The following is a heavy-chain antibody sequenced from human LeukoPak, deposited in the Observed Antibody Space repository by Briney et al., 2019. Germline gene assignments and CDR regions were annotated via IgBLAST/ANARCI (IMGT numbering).Heavy chain of an antibody. CDR2: ISSSGSTI. D-gene: IGHD3-22*01. V-gene: IGHV3-48*03. CDR1: GFTFSSYE. Sequence: GGSLRLSCAASGFTFSSYEMNWVRQAPGKGLEWVSYISSSGSTIYYADSVKGRFTISRDNAKNSLYLQMNSLRAEDTAVYYCAKDQRGYYDSVIDVDYWGQGTLVTVSS. J-gene: IGHJ4*02. CDR3: AKDQRGYYDSVIDVDY.